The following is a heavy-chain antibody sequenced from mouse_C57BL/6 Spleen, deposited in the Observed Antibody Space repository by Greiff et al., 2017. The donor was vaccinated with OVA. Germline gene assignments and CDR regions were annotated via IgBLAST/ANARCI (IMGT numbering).Heavy chain of an antibody. V-gene: IGHV5-4*01. J-gene: IGHJ3*01. CDR3: ARDRFYDGYYGFAY. CDR2: ISDGGSYT. CDR1: GFTFSSYA. D-gene: IGHD2-3*01. Sequence: EVQGVESGGGLVKPGGSLKLSCAASGFTFSSYAMSWVRQTPEKRLEWVATISDGGSYTYYPDNVKGRFTISRDNAKNNLYLQMSHLKSEDTAMYYCARDRFYDGYYGFAYWGQGTLVTVSA.